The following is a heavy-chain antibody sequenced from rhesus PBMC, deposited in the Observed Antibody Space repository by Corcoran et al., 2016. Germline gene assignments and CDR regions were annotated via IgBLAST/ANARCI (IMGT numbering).Heavy chain of an antibody. CDR3: ALWAGAPSLDY. J-gene: IGHJ4*01. CDR1: GGSISDSYY. CDR2: IYGSGGST. D-gene: IGHD2-15*01. Sequence: QVQLQESGPGLVKPSETLPLTCTVSGGSISDSYYCSWIRPPPGKGLEWMGRIYGSGGSTNYNPSLKSRVTISRDTSKNQFSLKLSSVTAADTAVYYCALWAGAPSLDYWGQGVLVTVSS. V-gene: IGHV4S6*01.